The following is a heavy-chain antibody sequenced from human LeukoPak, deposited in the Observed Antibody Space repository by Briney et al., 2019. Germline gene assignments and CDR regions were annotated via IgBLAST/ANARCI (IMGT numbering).Heavy chain of an antibody. J-gene: IGHJ3*02. CDR3: ARVLRTALAFDI. Sequence: SETLSLTCTVSCYSISSGYYWGWIRQPPGKGLEWIGSIYHSGSTYYNPSLKSRVTISVDTSKNQFSLKLSSVTAADTAVYYCARVLRTALAFDIWGQGTMVTVSS. CDR2: IYHSGST. CDR1: CYSISSGYY. D-gene: IGHD1-14*01. V-gene: IGHV4-38-2*02.